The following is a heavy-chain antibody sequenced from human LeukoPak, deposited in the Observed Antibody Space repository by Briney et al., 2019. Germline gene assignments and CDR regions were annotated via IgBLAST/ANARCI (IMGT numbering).Heavy chain of an antibody. Sequence: ASVKVSCKASGGTFSSYAISWVRQAPGQGLEWMGGIIPIFGTANYAQKFQGRVTITTDESTSTAYMELSSLRSEDTAVYDCARFRADYYYYGMDVWGQGTTVTVSS. CDR1: GGTFSSYA. V-gene: IGHV1-69*05. CDR3: ARFRADYYYYGMDV. D-gene: IGHD1-26*01. CDR2: IIPIFGTA. J-gene: IGHJ6*02.